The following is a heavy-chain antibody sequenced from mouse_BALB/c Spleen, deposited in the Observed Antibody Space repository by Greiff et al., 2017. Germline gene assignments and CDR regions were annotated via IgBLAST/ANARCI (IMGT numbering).Heavy chain of an antibody. CDR2: IRNKANGYTT. J-gene: IGHJ3*01. D-gene: IGHD3-2*01. CDR3: ARDRDSSGYGFAY. V-gene: IGHV7-3*02. CDR1: GFTFTDYY. Sequence: EVQLVESGGGLVQPGGSLRLSCATSGFTFTDYYMSWVRQPPGKALEWLGFIRNKANGYTTEYSASVKGRFTISRDNSQSILYLQMNTLRAEDSATYYCARDRDSSGYGFAYWGQGTLVTVSA.